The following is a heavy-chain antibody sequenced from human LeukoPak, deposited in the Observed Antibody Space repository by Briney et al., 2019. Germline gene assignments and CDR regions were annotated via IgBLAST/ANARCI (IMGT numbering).Heavy chain of an antibody. V-gene: IGHV1-69*05. Sequence: ASVKVSCKASGGTFSSYAISWVRQAPGQGLEWMGGIIPIFGTANYAQKFQGRVTITTDESTSTAYMELSSLRSEDTAVYYCARDRGTWNHLYWFDPWGQGTLVTVSS. CDR2: IIPIFGTA. CDR3: ARDRGTWNHLYWFDP. D-gene: IGHD1-14*01. CDR1: GGTFSSYA. J-gene: IGHJ5*02.